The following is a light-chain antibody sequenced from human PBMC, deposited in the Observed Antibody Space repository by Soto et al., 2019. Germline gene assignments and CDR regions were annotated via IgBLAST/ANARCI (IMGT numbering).Light chain of an antibody. Sequence: EIVLTQSPDTLSLSPGEWATLSCRASQSVTSNYLAWYQQKRGQAPRLLIYAASSRATGIPDRFSGSESGTDFTLTISRLEPEDFAVYYCHQYGDLPLTFGGGTKVEIK. CDR2: AAS. CDR3: HQYGDLPLT. CDR1: QSVTSNY. J-gene: IGKJ4*01. V-gene: IGKV3-20*01.